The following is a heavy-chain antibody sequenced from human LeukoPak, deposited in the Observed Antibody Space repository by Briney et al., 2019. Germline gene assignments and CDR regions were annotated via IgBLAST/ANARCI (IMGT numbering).Heavy chain of an antibody. CDR1: GGSISSGSYY. V-gene: IGHV4-61*02. Sequence: SQTLSLTCTVSGGSISSGSYYWSWIRQPAGKGLEWIGRIYTSGSSNYNPSLKSRVTISVDTSKNQFSLNLSSVTAADTAVYYCARDTTGNTAFDYWGQGTLVTVSS. CDR3: ARDTTGNTAFDY. D-gene: IGHD1-1*01. CDR2: IYTSGSS. J-gene: IGHJ4*02.